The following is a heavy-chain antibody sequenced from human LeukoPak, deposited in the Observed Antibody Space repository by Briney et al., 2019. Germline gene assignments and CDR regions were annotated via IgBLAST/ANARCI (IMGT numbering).Heavy chain of an antibody. CDR2: IKQDGSEK. Sequence: GGSLRLSCSASGFTLSNYWMHWVRQAPGKGLEWVANIKQDGSEKYYVDSVKGRFTISRDNAKNSLYLQMNSLRAEDTAVYYCARSGSYYFPDAFDIWGQGTMVTVSS. V-gene: IGHV3-7*01. CDR3: ARSGSYYFPDAFDI. D-gene: IGHD1-26*01. J-gene: IGHJ3*02. CDR1: GFTLSNYW.